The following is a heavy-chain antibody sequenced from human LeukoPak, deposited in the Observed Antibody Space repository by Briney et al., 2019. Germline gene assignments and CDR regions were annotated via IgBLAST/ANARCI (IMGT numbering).Heavy chain of an antibody. J-gene: IGHJ4*02. CDR2: IYYSGST. V-gene: IGHV4-30-4*01. CDR3: ARELTYADY. Sequence: SQTLSLTCTVSGGSISSGVYYWIWIRQPPGKGLEWIGYIYYSGSTYYNPSLKSRVTMSVDTPKNQFSLKLSSVTAADTAVYYCARELTYADYWGQGTLVTVAS. D-gene: IGHD4/OR15-4a*01. CDR1: GGSISSGVYY.